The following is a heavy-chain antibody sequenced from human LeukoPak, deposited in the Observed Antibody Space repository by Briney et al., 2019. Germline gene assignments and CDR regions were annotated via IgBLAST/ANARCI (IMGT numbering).Heavy chain of an antibody. J-gene: IGHJ6*02. D-gene: IGHD6-19*01. CDR2: IWYDGSNK. CDR1: GFTFSSYG. V-gene: IGHV3-33*01. Sequence: RSGGSLRLSCAASGFTFSSYGMHWVRQAPGKGLEWVAVIWYDGSNKYYADSVKGRFTISRDNSKNTLYLQMNSLRAGDTAVYYCARGEQWLVIYYYYYGMDVWGQGTTVTVSS. CDR3: ARGEQWLVIYYYYYGMDV.